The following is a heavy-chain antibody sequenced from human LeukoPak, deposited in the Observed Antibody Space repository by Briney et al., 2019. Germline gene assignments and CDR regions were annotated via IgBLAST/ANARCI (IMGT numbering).Heavy chain of an antibody. J-gene: IGHJ3*02. CDR2: IYSGGST. CDR1: GFTVSSNY. D-gene: IGHD3-22*01. Sequence: PGGSLRLSCAASGFTVSSNYMSWVRQAPGKGLEWVSVIYSGGSTYYADSVKGRFPISRDNYKNTLYLQMNSLRAEDTAVYYCARVPMIDAFDIWGQGTMVTVSS. V-gene: IGHV3-53*01. CDR3: ARVPMIDAFDI.